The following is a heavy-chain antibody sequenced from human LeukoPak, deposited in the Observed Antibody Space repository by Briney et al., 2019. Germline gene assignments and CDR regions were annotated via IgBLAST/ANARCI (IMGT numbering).Heavy chain of an antibody. CDR2: IIPIFGSG. CDR3: AKGHDDFHQFDF. Sequence: ASVKVSCKASGGIFANYAISWVRKAPGQGLEWMGGIIPIFGSGHSAQKFQGRLTITADESTRTTYMELSSLRSEDTAVYYCAKGHDDFHQFDFWGQGTLVIVSS. CDR1: GGIFANYA. J-gene: IGHJ4*02. V-gene: IGHV1-69*01. D-gene: IGHD3-3*01.